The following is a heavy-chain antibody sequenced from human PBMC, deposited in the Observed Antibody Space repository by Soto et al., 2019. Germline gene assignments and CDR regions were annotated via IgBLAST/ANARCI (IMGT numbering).Heavy chain of an antibody. D-gene: IGHD3-16*02. V-gene: IGHV3-9*01. Sequence: EVQLVESGGGLVQPGRSLRLSCAVSGFIFDDYAMHWVRQAPGKGLEWVSGISWNSDTRDYADSVKGRFTVSRDNAKNSLYLEMNSLRDEDTALYYCAKDGNGYLYYYFGMEVWGEVTTVTVSS. CDR1: GFIFDDYA. J-gene: IGHJ6*04. CDR2: ISWNSDTR. CDR3: AKDGNGYLYYYFGMEV.